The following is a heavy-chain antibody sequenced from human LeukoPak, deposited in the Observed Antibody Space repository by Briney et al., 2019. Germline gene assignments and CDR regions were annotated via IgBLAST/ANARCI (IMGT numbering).Heavy chain of an antibody. J-gene: IGHJ4*02. Sequence: GGSLRLSCAASGFTFSSYAMSWVRQAPGKGLEWVSAISGSGGSPYYADSVKGRFTISRDNSKNTLYLQMNSLRAEDTAVYYCAKLGKRVPVALFDYWGQGTLVTVSS. D-gene: IGHD2-2*01. V-gene: IGHV3-23*01. CDR2: ISGSGGSP. CDR1: GFTFSSYA. CDR3: AKLGKRVPVALFDY.